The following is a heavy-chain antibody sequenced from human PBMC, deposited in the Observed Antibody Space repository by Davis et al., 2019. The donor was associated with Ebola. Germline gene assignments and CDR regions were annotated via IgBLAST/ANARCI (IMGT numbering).Heavy chain of an antibody. CDR2: IYYSGST. CDR3: ARVGYDFWSGYFSDNWFDP. J-gene: IGHJ5*02. Sequence: ESLKISCAASGFTFSDYYMSWIRQPPGKGLEWIGYIYYSGSTNYNPSLKSRVTISVDTSKNQFSLKLSSVTAADTAVYYCARVGYDFWSGYFSDNWFDPWGQGTLVTVSS. D-gene: IGHD3-3*01. V-gene: IGHV4-59*01. CDR1: GFTFSDYY.